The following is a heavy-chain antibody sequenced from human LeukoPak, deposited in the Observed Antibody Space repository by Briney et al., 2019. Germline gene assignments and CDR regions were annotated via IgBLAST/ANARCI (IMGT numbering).Heavy chain of an antibody. D-gene: IGHD1-1*01. CDR2: IIPIFGTA. CDR3: ARGETILNWFDP. V-gene: IGHV1-69*05. CDR1: GYTFTSYG. J-gene: IGHJ5*02. Sequence: SVKVSCKASGYTFTSYGISWVRQAPGQGLEWMGGIIPIFGTANYAQKFQGRVTITTDESTSTAYMELSSLRSEDTAVYYCARGETILNWFDPWGQGTLVTVSS.